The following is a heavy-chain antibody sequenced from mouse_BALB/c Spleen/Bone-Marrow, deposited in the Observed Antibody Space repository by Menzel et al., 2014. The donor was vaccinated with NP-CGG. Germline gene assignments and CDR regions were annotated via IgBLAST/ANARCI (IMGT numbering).Heavy chain of an antibody. Sequence: EVKLVESGGGLVQPGGSLNLACVASGFDFGGYWMSWARLAPGKGLGWIGEINPGSSTINYSPSLKDKFIISRDNAKNTRCLQMSRVRSEDTALYYCARLGPFGYHGNWGQGTTITVSS. CDR3: ARLGPFGYHGN. D-gene: IGHD1-2*01. CDR1: GFDFGGYW. CDR2: INPGSSTI. V-gene: IGHV4-2*02. J-gene: IGHJ2*01.